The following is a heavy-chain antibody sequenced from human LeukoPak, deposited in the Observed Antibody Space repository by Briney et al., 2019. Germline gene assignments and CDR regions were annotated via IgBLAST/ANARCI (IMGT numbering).Heavy chain of an antibody. V-gene: IGHV4-38-2*01. J-gene: IGHJ4*02. CDR2: IYHSGST. Sequence: SETLSLTCAVSGYSISSGYYWGWIRQPPGKGLEWIGSIYHSGSTYYNPSLKSRVTISVDTSKNQFSLKLSSVTAADTAVHYCARLIVGANFDYWGQGTLVTVSS. CDR1: GYSISSGYY. D-gene: IGHD1-26*01. CDR3: ARLIVGANFDY.